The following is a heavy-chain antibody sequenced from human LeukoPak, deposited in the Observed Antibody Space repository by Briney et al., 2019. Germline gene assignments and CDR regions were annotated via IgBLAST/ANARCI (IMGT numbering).Heavy chain of an antibody. CDR1: GFTFTSYE. CDR3: ARATSFDY. V-gene: IGHV3-48*03. J-gene: IGHJ4*02. CDR2: ITISGSTI. Sequence: GGSLRLSCAASGFTFTSYEMNWVRQAPGKGLEWVSYITISGSTIDYADSVKGRFTISRDNAKNSLYLQMNSLRAEDTAVYYCARATSFDYWGQGTLVTVSS.